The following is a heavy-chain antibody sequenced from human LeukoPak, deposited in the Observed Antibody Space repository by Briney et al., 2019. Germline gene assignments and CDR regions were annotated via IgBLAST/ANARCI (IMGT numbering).Heavy chain of an antibody. J-gene: IGHJ4*02. V-gene: IGHV3-48*01. D-gene: IGHD3-10*01. Sequence: GGSLRLSCAASGFTFSSYTMNWVRQPPGKGLEWVSNIGTSSTTIYYADSVKGRFTISRDNSKNTLYLQMNSLRAEDTAVYYCARDNYYGSGSYYDYWGQGTLVTVSS. CDR3: ARDNYYGSGSYYDY. CDR2: IGTSSTTI. CDR1: GFTFSSYT.